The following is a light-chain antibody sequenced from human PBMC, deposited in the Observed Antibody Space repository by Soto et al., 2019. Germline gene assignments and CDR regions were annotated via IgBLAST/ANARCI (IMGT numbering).Light chain of an antibody. V-gene: IGKV1-33*01. CDR1: QSITSY. J-gene: IGKJ5*01. Sequence: DIQMTQSPSSLSATVGDRFTITCRTSQSITSYLNWYQQKPGRAPKLLIYDASNLEAGVPSRFRGSGSGTDFTFTISRLQPEDIATYYCQQYENLPTFGQGTRLEI. CDR3: QQYENLPT. CDR2: DAS.